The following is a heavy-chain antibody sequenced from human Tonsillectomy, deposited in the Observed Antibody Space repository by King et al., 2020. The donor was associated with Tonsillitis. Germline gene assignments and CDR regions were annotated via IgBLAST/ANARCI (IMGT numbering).Heavy chain of an antibody. CDR1: GFTFSSYE. Sequence: VQLVESGGGLVQPGGSLRLSCAASGFTFSSYEMNWVRQAPGKGLEWVSYISSSGSTIYYADFVKGRFTISRDNAKNSLYLQMNSLRAEDTAVYYCARDRDSSGYDSYFDYWGQGTLVTVSS. J-gene: IGHJ4*02. CDR2: ISSSGSTI. V-gene: IGHV3-48*03. D-gene: IGHD5-12*01. CDR3: ARDRDSSGYDSYFDY.